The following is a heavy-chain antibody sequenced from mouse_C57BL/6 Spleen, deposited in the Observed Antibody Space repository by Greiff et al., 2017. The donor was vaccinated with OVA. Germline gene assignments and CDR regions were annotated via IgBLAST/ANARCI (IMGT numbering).Heavy chain of an antibody. J-gene: IGHJ2*01. CDR2: ISSGGRYT. CDR3: ARHNGSSYYFDY. Sequence: DVMLVESGGDLVKPGGSLKLSCAASGFTFSSYGMSWVRQTPDKRLEWVATISSGGRYTYYPDSVKGRFTISRDNAKNTLYLQMSSLKSEDTAMYYCARHNGSSYYFDYWGQGTTLTVSS. D-gene: IGHD1-1*01. V-gene: IGHV5-6*02. CDR1: GFTFSSYG.